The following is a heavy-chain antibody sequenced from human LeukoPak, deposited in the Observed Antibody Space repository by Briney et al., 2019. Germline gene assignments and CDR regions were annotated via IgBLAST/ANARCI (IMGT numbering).Heavy chain of an antibody. D-gene: IGHD4-17*01. CDR1: GFTFGNYW. CDR3: ARGDYGDYFDY. Sequence: GGSLRLSCAASGFTFGNYWMPWVRQVPGKGLVWVSRINTDGSTITYADSVKGRFTISRDNAKNKVYLQMSSLRAEDTAVYHCARGDYGDYFDYWGQGTLIIVSS. V-gene: IGHV3-74*01. J-gene: IGHJ4*02. CDR2: INTDGSTI.